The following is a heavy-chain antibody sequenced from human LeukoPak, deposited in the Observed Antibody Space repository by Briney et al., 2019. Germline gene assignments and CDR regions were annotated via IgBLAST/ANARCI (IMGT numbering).Heavy chain of an antibody. CDR3: ARDSAAYYYYYYMDV. Sequence: GGSLRLSCAASGFNFNSYGMHWVRQAPGKGLEWVAFIRYDGSNNYYADSLKGRFTISRDNAKNTLYLQMNSLRAEDTAVYYCARDSAAYYYYYYMDVWGKGTTVTISS. V-gene: IGHV3-30*02. CDR2: IRYDGSNN. D-gene: IGHD2-15*01. J-gene: IGHJ6*03. CDR1: GFNFNSYG.